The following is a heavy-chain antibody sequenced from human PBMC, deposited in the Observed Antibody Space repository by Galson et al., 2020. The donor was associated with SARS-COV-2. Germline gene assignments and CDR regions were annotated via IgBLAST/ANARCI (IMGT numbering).Heavy chain of an antibody. D-gene: IGHD3-9*01. V-gene: IGHV4-39*07. CDR1: GASISSGHYY. CDR2: INYSGNT. CDR3: ARDEGSLDRSFDWLNPMYFYY. J-gene: IGHJ4*02. Sequence: SETLSLTCTVSGASISSGHYYWGWIRQPPGKGLKWIGNINYSGNTYYNPSLKSRVTISVDTSKNQISLKLSSVTAADTALYYCARDEGSLDRSFDWLNPMYFYYWGQGTLVTAS.